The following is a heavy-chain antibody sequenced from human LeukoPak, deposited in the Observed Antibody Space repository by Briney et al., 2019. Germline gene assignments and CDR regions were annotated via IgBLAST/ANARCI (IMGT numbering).Heavy chain of an antibody. J-gene: IGHJ4*02. CDR1: GNYW. CDR3: ARGEMVQVY. D-gene: IGHD5-24*01. CDR2: INSDGSWT. V-gene: IGHV3-74*01. Sequence: GGSLRLSCAASGNYWMHWVRQAPGKGLVWVSHINSDGSWTSYADSVKGRFTISKDNAKNTVYLQMNSLRADDTAVYYCARGEMVQVYWGQGTLVTVSS.